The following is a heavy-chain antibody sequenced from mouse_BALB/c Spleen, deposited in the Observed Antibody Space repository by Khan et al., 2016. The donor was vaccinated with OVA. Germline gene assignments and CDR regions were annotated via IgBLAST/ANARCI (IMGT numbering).Heavy chain of an antibody. Sequence: QIQLVQSGPELKKPGVTVKISCKASGYTFTTYGMNWVKQAPGKGLKWMGWINTYTGEPTYVDDFKGRFAFSLETAASTAYLQINNLKNEDTATYFCARVGYSGTMDYWGQGTSVTVSS. CDR3: ARVGYSGTMDY. CDR1: GYTFTTYG. J-gene: IGHJ4*01. V-gene: IGHV9-3-1*01. D-gene: IGHD2-14*01. CDR2: INTYTGEP.